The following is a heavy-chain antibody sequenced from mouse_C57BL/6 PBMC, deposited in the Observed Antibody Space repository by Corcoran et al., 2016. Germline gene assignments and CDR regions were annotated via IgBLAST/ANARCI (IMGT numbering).Heavy chain of an antibody. D-gene: IGHD1-1*01. CDR3: ARWGTGSSYGY. Sequence: QVQLQQSGAELVKPGASVKISCKASGYAFSSYWMNWVKQRPGKGLEWIGQIYPGDGDTNYNGKFKGKATLTADKSSSTAYMQLSSLTSEDSAVYFCARWGTGSSYGYWGQGTTLTVSS. J-gene: IGHJ2*01. CDR2: IYPGDGDT. V-gene: IGHV1-80*01. CDR1: GYAFSSYW.